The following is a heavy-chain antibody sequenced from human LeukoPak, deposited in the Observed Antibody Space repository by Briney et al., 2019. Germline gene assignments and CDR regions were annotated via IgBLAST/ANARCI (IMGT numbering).Heavy chain of an antibody. J-gene: IGHJ6*02. CDR3: VRTVNTAVARYGMDV. V-gene: IGHV6-1*01. D-gene: IGHD6-19*01. CDR1: GDSVSSNSAT. Sequence: SQTLSLTCAISGDSVSSNSATWNWIRQSPSRGLEWLGRTYYRSKWYNDYAVSVKSRISINPDTPKNQFSLQLNSVTPEDTAVYYCVRTVNTAVARYGMDVWGQGTTVTVSS. CDR2: TYYRSKWYN.